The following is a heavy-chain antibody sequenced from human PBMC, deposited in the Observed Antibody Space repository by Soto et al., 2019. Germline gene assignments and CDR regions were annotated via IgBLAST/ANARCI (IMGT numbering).Heavy chain of an antibody. CDR3: ARALGYSGYAGMDV. D-gene: IGHD5-12*01. J-gene: IGHJ6*02. Sequence: QGQLVQSGGEVKKPGASVKVSCKASGYTFTIYGINWVRQAPGQGLEWMGWISPDNGNTNYAQKLQCRVTMTTATSTSTAYMELRSLRSDDTAVYSCARALGYSGYAGMDVWGQGTTVTVSS. CDR2: ISPDNGNT. V-gene: IGHV1-18*01. CDR1: GYTFTIYG.